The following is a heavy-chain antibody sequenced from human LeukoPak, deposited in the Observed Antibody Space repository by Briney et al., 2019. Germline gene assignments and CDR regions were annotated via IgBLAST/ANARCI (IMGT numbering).Heavy chain of an antibody. J-gene: IGHJ5*02. Sequence: SETLSLTCTVSGGSISSSSYYWGWIRQPPGKGLEWIGSIYYSGSTYYNPSLMSRVTISVDTSKNQFPLKLSSVTAADTAVYYCARGPSPYQLLLFWFDPWGQGTLVTVSS. V-gene: IGHV4-39*01. CDR1: GGSISSSSYY. CDR2: IYYSGST. D-gene: IGHD2-2*01. CDR3: ARGPSPYQLLLFWFDP.